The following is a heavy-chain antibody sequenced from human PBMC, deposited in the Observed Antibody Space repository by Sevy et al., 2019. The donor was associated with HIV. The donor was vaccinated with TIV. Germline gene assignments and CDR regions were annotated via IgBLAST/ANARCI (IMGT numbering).Heavy chain of an antibody. CDR1: GFTYNKYA. CDR3: ARSRASDI. Sequence: GGSLRLSCAASGFTYNKYAMSWVRQAPGKGLEWVSIIGGLDKNTYYADSVKGRFTISRDNSNNTLYLQMNSLRAEDTAVYYCARSRASDIWGPGTKVTVSS. CDR2: IGGLDKNT. V-gene: IGHV3-23*01. J-gene: IGHJ3*02.